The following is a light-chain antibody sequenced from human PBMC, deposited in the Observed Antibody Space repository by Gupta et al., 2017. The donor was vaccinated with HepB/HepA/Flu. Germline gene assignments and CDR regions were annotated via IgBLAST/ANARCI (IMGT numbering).Light chain of an antibody. CDR2: DVN. J-gene: IGLJ1*01. CDR3: SSYASSNTVV. Sequence: QSALTQPRSVSGSPGQSVAVSCTGSSSDVGGYNYVSWYQQHPGKAPKLMIYDVNKRPAGVPDRFSGSKSGTTASPTISGLQAEDESYYYCSSYASSNTVVFGTGTTVTVL. CDR1: SSDVGGYNY. V-gene: IGLV2-11*01.